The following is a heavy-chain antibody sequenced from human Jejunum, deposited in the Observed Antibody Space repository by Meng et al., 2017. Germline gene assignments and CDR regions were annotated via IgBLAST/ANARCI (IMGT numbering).Heavy chain of an antibody. D-gene: IGHD3-16*01. CDR3: ARGVGDIRFGFDY. CDR2: IYHSGRS. CDR1: GDSISSTSW. V-gene: IGHV4-4*02. Sequence: QVPLQEAGPGRVKPSGTLSLTCEVSGDSISSTSWWDWLRQPPGKGLEWIGEIYHSGRSNFIPSLKSRVSISLDESKNQFSLTLNSVTAADTAVYYCARGVGDIRFGFDYWGQGILVTVSS. J-gene: IGHJ4*02.